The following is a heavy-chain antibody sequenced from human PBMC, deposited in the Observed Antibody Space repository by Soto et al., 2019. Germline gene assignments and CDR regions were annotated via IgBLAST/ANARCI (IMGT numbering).Heavy chain of an antibody. CDR2: IYYRGNT. V-gene: IGHV4-31*03. J-gene: IGHJ6*02. Sequence: QVQLQESGPGLAKPSQTLSLTCTVSGGSISSDDYYWNWIRQRPGKGLEWIGNIYYRGNTNYNPSLKSRIIMSMDMSENQFSLKLTSVTAADTAVYYCARGWDCYGMDVWGQGTTVTVSS. CDR3: ARGWDCYGMDV. CDR1: GGSISSDDYY. D-gene: IGHD1-26*01.